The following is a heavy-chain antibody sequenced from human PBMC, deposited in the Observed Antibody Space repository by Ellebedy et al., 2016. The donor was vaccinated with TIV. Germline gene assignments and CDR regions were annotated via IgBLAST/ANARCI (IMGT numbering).Heavy chain of an antibody. D-gene: IGHD2-15*01. J-gene: IGHJ6*02. Sequence: GSLRLSCAVYGGSFSGYYWRWIRQPPGKGLDWIGEINHSGRTNYNPSLKSRVTISVDTSKNQFSLKLSSLTAADTAIYYCARIASLSGGMVGPDYGPDVWGQGTTVTVSS. V-gene: IGHV4-34*01. CDR2: INHSGRT. CDR1: GGSFSGYY. CDR3: ARIASLSGGMVGPDYGPDV.